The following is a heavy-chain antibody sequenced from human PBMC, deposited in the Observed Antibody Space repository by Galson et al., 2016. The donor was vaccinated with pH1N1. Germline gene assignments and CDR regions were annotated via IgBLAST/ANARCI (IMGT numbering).Heavy chain of an antibody. CDR2: INEDGRVK. J-gene: IGHJ4*02. D-gene: IGHD4-23*01. Sequence: SLRLSCAGSGFTLTSRWMSWVRQAPGKGLQWVANINEDGRVKYYVDSMEGRLSISRDNAKNSLFLQLTSLRVEDTAVYYCTTIAGGPDVADHWGQGTLVTVSS. V-gene: IGHV3-7*01. CDR1: GFTLTSRW. CDR3: TTIAGGPDVADH.